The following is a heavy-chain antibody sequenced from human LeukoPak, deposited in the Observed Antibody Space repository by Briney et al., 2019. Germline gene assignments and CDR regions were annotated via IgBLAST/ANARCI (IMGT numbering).Heavy chain of an antibody. Sequence: SETLSLTCTVSGISINNYYWSWIRQPPGKGLEWIGYIYYTGNANYSPSLKSRATISVDTSKNQFSLRLSSVTAADTAVYYCARHVWLQPFDYWGQGTLVTVSS. J-gene: IGHJ4*02. CDR2: IYYTGNA. CDR3: ARHVWLQPFDY. D-gene: IGHD3-9*01. CDR1: GISINNYY. V-gene: IGHV4-59*08.